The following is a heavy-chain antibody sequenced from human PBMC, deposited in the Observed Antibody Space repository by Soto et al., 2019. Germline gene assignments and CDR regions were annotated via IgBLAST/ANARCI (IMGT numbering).Heavy chain of an antibody. CDR3: ARDCSYGSGSYYNTYYYYGMDV. D-gene: IGHD3-10*01. V-gene: IGHV3-74*01. Sequence: GGSLRLSCAASGFTFSSYWMHWVRQAPGKGLVWVSRINSDGSSTSYADSVKGRFTISRDNAKNTLYLQMNSLRAEDTAVYYCARDCSYGSGSYYNTYYYYGMDVGGQGTTVTVSS. J-gene: IGHJ6*02. CDR1: GFTFSSYW. CDR2: INSDGSST.